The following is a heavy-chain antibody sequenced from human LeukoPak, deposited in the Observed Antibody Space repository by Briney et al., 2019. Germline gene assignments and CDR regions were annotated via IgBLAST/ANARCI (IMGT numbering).Heavy chain of an antibody. CDR3: AREANHCSSTSCYFDY. CDR2: INVDSGGT. J-gene: IGHJ4*02. Sequence: GAVQVSFKGSGCKFAANFSNWLGQAPGREGEDVGWINVDSGGTIPAERCQGRLTLSRDTSIGTAYMGLSGVKSEDTAVYYCAREANHCSSTSCYFDYWGQGTLVTVSS. V-gene: IGHV1-2*02. D-gene: IGHD2-2*01. CDR1: GCKFAANF.